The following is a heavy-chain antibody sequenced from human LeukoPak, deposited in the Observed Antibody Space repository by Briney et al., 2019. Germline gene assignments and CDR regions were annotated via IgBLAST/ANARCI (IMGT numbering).Heavy chain of an antibody. CDR1: GFTFSTYA. Sequence: GGSLSLSCAASGFTFSTYAMHWVRQAPGKGLEWVAGTSFDGTTKYYTDTVKGRFTASRDNPKNTLILQMNSLRAEDTAVYYCARGSSTNCYGGNCFYYYMAVWGKGTTVTVSS. CDR3: ARGSSTNCYGGNCFYYYMAV. D-gene: IGHD2-2*01. V-gene: IGHV3-30*04. J-gene: IGHJ6*03. CDR2: TSFDGTTK.